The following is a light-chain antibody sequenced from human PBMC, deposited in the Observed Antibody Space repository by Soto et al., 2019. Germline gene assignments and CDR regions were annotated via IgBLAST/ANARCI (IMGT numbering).Light chain of an antibody. CDR2: GAS. V-gene: IGKV3-20*01. Sequence: EIVMTQSPGTLSLSPGERATLSCRASQSVSSRLAWYQQKPGQAPRLLISGASSRATGIPDRFSGSGFGTDFTLTISRLEPADFALYYCQHYAGGSRITFGQGTRLEIK. J-gene: IGKJ5*01. CDR1: QSVSSR. CDR3: QHYAGGSRIT.